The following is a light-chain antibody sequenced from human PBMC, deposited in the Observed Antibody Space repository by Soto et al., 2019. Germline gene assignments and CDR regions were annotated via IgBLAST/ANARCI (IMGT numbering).Light chain of an antibody. CDR2: DVS. CDR3: SSYTSSSTYV. V-gene: IGLV2-14*01. Sequence: QSALTQPASVSGSPGQSITLSCTGTSSDVGGYNYVSWYQQHPGEAPKLMIYDVSNRPSGVSNRFSGSKSGNTASLTISGLQAEDEADYYCSSYTSSSTYVFGTGTKVTVL. CDR1: SSDVGGYNY. J-gene: IGLJ1*01.